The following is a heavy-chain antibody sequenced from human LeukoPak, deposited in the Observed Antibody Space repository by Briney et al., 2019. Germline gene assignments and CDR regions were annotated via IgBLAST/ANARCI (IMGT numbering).Heavy chain of an antibody. CDR1: GFTFSSYG. V-gene: IGHV3-33*01. CDR3: TRREYHQEVPDIGVLDFDL. Sequence: PGRSLRLSCAASGFTFSSYGMHWVRQAPGKGLEWVAVIWYDGSNKYYADSVKGRFTISRDNSKNTLYLQMNSLKTEDTAVYYCTRREYHQEVPDIGVLDFDLWGRGTLVTVSS. CDR2: IWYDGSNK. J-gene: IGHJ2*01. D-gene: IGHD2-2*01.